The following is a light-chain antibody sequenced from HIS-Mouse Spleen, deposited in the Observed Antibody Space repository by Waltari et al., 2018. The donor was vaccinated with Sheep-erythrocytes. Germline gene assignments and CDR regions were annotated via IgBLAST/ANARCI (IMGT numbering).Light chain of an antibody. V-gene: IGKV3-11*01. CDR2: DAS. J-gene: IGKJ2*01. CDR3: QKRSNWYT. Sequence: EIVLTQSPATLSLSPGERATLSCRVSQSVSSYLAWYQQKPGQAPRLLIYDASNRATGIPARFSGSGSGTDFTLTISSLEPEDFAVYYCQKRSNWYTFGQGTKLEIK. CDR1: QSVSSY.